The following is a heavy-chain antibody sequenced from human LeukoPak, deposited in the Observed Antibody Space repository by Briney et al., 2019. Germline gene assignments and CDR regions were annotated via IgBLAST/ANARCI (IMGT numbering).Heavy chain of an antibody. Sequence: SETLSLTFTVSGYSISSGYYWSWIRQPAGKGLEFIGRIYTSGSTNYNSPLKSRASISIDTSKNQFSLKLNSVTAADTAVYFCARAGSPMIRDLYLDLWGRGLLVTVSS. V-gene: IGHV4-4*07. CDR2: IYTSGST. J-gene: IGHJ2*01. CDR3: ARAGSPMIRDLYLDL. CDR1: GYSISSGYY. D-gene: IGHD3-10*01.